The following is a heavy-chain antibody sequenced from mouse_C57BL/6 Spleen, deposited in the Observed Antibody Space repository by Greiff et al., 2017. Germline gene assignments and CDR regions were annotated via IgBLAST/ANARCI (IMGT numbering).Heavy chain of an antibody. Sequence: EVQLVESGGGLVKPGGSLKLSCAASGFTFSSYTMSWVRQTPGKRLEWVGTISGGGGNTYYTDSVKGRFTISRDHAKNTLYLQISSLRSEDTALYYCARQYDGSSYWYFYGWGTGTTVTVSS. CDR2: ISGGGGNT. CDR3: ARQYDGSSYWYFYG. J-gene: IGHJ1*03. V-gene: IGHV5-9*01. CDR1: GFTFSSYT. D-gene: IGHD1-1*01.